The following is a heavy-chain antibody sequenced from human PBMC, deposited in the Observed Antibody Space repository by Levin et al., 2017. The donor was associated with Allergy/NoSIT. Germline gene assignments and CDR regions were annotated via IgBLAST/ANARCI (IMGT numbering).Heavy chain of an antibody. CDR1: GFTFNNYA. CDR3: AKDVISGSMGWFDP. CDR2: VRARGGDI. Sequence: GGSLRLSCAASGFTFNNYALTWVRQAPGKGLEWVSSVRARGGDISYADSVKGRFTVSRDKSKNTLYLQMNSLTAEDTAVYYCAKDVISGSMGWFDPWGQGTLVTVPA. D-gene: IGHD1-26*01. J-gene: IGHJ5*01. V-gene: IGHV3-23*01.